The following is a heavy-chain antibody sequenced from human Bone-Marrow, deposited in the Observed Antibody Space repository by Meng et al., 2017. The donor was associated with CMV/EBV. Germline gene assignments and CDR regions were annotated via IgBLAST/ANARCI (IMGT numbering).Heavy chain of an antibody. CDR3: ARDQSFPVVVPTTILYYDGKDV. J-gene: IGHJ6*04. D-gene: IGHD2-2*01. V-gene: IGHV3-21*01. Sequence: GGSLRLSCAASGFTFRTYNMKWVRQAPGKGLEWVSSITISSTNIYYADSVKGRFTVSRDNAKNSLYLQMNSLRAEDTAVYYCARDQSFPVVVPTTILYYDGKDVWGEGTTVTVSS. CDR2: ITISSTNI. CDR1: GFTFRTYN.